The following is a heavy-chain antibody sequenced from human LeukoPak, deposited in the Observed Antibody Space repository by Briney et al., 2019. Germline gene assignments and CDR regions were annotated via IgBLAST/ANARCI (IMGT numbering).Heavy chain of an antibody. Sequence: PSETLSLTCAVYGGSFSGYYWSWIRQPPGKGLEWIGEINHSGSTNYNPSLKSRVTISVDTSKNQFSLKLSSVTAADTAVYYCVSLALPRITISYGMDVWGQGTTVTVSS. CDR1: GGSFSGYY. CDR3: VSLALPRITISYGMDV. J-gene: IGHJ6*02. D-gene: IGHD3-3*01. CDR2: INHSGST. V-gene: IGHV4-34*01.